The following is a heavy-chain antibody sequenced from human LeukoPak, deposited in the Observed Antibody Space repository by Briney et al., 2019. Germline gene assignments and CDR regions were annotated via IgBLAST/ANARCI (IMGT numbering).Heavy chain of an antibody. V-gene: IGHV3-23*01. CDR1: GFTFSSYA. CDR2: ISGSGGRI. CDR3: ARDVRTYYDFWSGYPNWFDP. D-gene: IGHD3-3*01. J-gene: IGHJ5*02. Sequence: GGSLRLSCAASGFTFSSYAMSWVRQAPGKGLEWVSTISGSGGRIHYADSVKGRFTISRDNSKNTLYLQMNSLRAEDTAVYYCARDVRTYYDFWSGYPNWFDPWGQGTLVTVSS.